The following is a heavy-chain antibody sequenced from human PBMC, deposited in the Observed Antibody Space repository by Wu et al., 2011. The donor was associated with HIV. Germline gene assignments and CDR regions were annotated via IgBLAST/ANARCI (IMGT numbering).Heavy chain of an antibody. CDR2: INPNNSIT. D-gene: IGHD3-22*01. J-gene: IGHJ6*03. CDR3: ARADKGDGYYRSYYYYMDV. CDR1: GYTFTDYY. V-gene: IGHV1-2*02. Sequence: QVQLVQSGAEVKKPGASVKLSCKISGYTFTDYYLHWVRQAPGQGLEWMGWINPNNSITDYAQRFRGRFSMTRDTAISTLYMELGSLRSDDSAVYYCARADKGDGYYRSYYYYMDVWGKGTTVTVSS.